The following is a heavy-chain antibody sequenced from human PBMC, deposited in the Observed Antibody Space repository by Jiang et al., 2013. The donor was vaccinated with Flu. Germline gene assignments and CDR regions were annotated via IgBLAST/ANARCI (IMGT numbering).Heavy chain of an antibody. CDR3: ARDGCSSTSCSDNWFDP. D-gene: IGHD2-2*01. CDR2: IIPIFGTA. V-gene: IGHV1-69*01. J-gene: IGHJ5*02. Sequence: GAEVKKPGSSVKVSCKASGGTFSSYAISWVRQAPGQGLEWMGGIIPIFGTANYAQKFQGRVTITADESTSTAYMELSSLRSEDTAVYYCARDGCSSTSCSDNWFDPWGQGTLVTVSS. CDR1: GGTFSSYA.